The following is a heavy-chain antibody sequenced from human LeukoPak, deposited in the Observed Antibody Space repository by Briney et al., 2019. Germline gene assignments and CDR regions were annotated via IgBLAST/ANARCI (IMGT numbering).Heavy chain of an antibody. Sequence: TGGSLRLSCAASGFTVSSKYMSWVRQAPGKGLEWVSVTYSGGSTYYADSVKGRFTISRDNSKNTLYLQMNSLRAEDTAVYYCARSIVVVPAAALNAFDIWGQGTMVTVSS. CDR1: GFTVSSKY. V-gene: IGHV3-66*01. J-gene: IGHJ3*02. CDR3: ARSIVVVPAAALNAFDI. D-gene: IGHD2-2*01. CDR2: TYSGGST.